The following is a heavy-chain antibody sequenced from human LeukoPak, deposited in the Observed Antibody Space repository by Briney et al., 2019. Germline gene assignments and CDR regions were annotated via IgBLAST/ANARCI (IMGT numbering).Heavy chain of an antibody. CDR1: GYSFTSYW. V-gene: IGHV5-51*01. J-gene: IGHJ3*02. CDR3: ARSKWFGELSSAFDI. Sequence: GESLKISCKGSGYSFTSYWIGWVRQMPGKGLEWMGIIYPGDSDTRYSPSFQGQVTISAGKSISTAYLQWSSLKASDTAMYYCARSKWFGELSSAFDIWGQGTMVTVSS. D-gene: IGHD3-10*01. CDR2: IYPGDSDT.